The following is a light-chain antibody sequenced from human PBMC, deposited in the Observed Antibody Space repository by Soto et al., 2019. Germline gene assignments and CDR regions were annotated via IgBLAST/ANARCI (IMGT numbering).Light chain of an antibody. CDR3: SSYTTSSPYF. V-gene: IGLV2-14*01. Sequence: QSALTQPASVSGSPGQSVTISCTGTSNDVGGYNYVSWYQQHPGKAPKLVIYEVSHRPSGISGRFSGSKSGNTASLTISGRQVDDEADYFCSSYTTSSPYFFGAGTKLTVL. CDR1: SNDVGGYNY. J-gene: IGLJ1*01. CDR2: EVS.